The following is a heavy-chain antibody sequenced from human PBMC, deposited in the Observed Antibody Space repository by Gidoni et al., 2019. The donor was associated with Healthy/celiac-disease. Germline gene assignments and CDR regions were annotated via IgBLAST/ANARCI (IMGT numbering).Heavy chain of an antibody. D-gene: IGHD1-7*01. CDR1: GGSFSVYY. CDR2: INHSGST. V-gene: IGHV4-34*01. CDR3: ARRGVRVWGTEGFDY. Sequence: QVQLQQWGAGLLKPSETLSLTCAVYGGSFSVYYWSWIRQPPGKGLEWIGEINHSGSTNYNPSLKSRVTISVDTSKNQFSLKLSSVTAADTAVYYCARRGVRVWGTEGFDYWGQGTLVTVSS. J-gene: IGHJ4*02.